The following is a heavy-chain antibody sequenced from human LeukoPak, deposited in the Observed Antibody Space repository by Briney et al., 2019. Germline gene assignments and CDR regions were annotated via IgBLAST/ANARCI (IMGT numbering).Heavy chain of an antibody. CDR3: ARVRRTPRRYSYGLSYYYYYYMDV. J-gene: IGHJ6*03. Sequence: PGRSLRLSCAASGFTFSSYGMHWVRQAPGKGLEWVAVISYDGSNKYYADSVKGRFTISRDNSKNTLYLQMNSLRAEDTAVYYCARVRRTPRRYSYGLSYYYYYYMDVWGKGTTVTVSS. D-gene: IGHD5-18*01. V-gene: IGHV3-30*03. CDR1: GFTFSSYG. CDR2: ISYDGSNK.